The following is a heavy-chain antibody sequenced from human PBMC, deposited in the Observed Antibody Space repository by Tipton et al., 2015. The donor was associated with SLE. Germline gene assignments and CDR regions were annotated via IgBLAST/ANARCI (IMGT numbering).Heavy chain of an antibody. CDR1: GFTFTSYD. Sequence: SLRLSCAASGFTFTSYDMHWVRQATGKGLEWVSAIGTAGDTYYSGSVKGRFTISRENAENSLNLQMNSLRTGDTAVYYCARSADASMVWGVDGAFDIWGQGTMVTVSS. CDR3: ARSADASMVWGVDGAFDI. CDR2: IGTAGDT. V-gene: IGHV3-13*04. J-gene: IGHJ3*02. D-gene: IGHD3-10*01.